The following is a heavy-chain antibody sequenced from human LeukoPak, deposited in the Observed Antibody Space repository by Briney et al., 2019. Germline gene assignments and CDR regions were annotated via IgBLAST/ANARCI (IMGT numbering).Heavy chain of an antibody. CDR3: AKLYCISSGCYYDH. CDR2: ISGGGDTT. V-gene: IGHV3-23*01. J-gene: IGHJ5*02. Sequence: PGGSLRLSCAASGFTFSSYAMTWVRQAPGKGLEWVSSISGGGDTTYYADSVRGRFTISRDNSKNTLSVQMNNLRAEDTAVYYCAKLYCISSGCYYDHWGQGALVTVSS. D-gene: IGHD2-2*01. CDR1: GFTFSSYA.